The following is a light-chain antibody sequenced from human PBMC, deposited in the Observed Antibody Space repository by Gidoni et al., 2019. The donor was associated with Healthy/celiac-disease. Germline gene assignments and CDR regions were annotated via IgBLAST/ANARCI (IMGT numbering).Light chain of an antibody. CDR2: GAS. CDR3: QQYNNWWT. J-gene: IGKJ1*01. V-gene: IGKV3-15*01. Sequence: EILMTQSPAPLSVSPGERATLSCRASQSVSSNLAWYQQKPGQAPRLLIYGASTRATGIPARFSGSGSGTEFTLTISSLQSEDFAVYYCQQYNNWWTFGQGTKVEIK. CDR1: QSVSSN.